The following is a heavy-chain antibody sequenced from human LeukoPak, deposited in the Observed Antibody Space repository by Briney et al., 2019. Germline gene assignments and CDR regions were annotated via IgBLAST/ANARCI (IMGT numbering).Heavy chain of an antibody. CDR2: INHSGST. D-gene: IGHD4-17*01. CDR1: GGSFSGYY. J-gene: IGHJ4*02. CDR3: ARAFYGDYESGYYFDY. Sequence: SETLSLTCAVYGGSFSGYYWSWIRQPPGKGLEWIGEINHSGSTNYNPSLKSRVTISVDTSKNQFSLKLSSVTAADTAVYYCARAFYGDYESGYYFDYWGQGTLVTVSS. V-gene: IGHV4-34*01.